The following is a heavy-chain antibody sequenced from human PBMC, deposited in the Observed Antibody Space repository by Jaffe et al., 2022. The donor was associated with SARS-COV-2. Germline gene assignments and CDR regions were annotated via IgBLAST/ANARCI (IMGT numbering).Heavy chain of an antibody. CDR2: VYYSGNT. V-gene: IGHV4-39*01. CDR1: GGSITSSAYY. Sequence: QLQLQESGPGLVKPSETLSLTCTVSGGSITSSAYYWGWIRQPPGKGLEWIGSVYYSGNTYYNPSLKSRVTISVDTPKNHFSLKLNSVTAADTAVYYCARVMWFGELFFDFWGQGTLVTVSS. D-gene: IGHD3-10*01. J-gene: IGHJ4*02. CDR3: ARVMWFGELFFDF.